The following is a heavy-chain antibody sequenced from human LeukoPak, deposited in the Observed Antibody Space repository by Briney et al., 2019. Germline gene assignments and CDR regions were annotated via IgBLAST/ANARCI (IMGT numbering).Heavy chain of an antibody. CDR1: GYTFTSYD. CDR3: ARLVPTGVLPDY. CDR2: MNPNSGNT. J-gene: IGHJ4*02. V-gene: IGHV1-8*01. Sequence: ASVKVSCKASGYTFTSYDINWVRQATGQGLEWMGWMNPNSGNTGYAQKFQGRVTMTRNTSISTAYMELSSLRSEDTAVYYCARLVPTGVLPDYWGQGTLVTVSS. D-gene: IGHD4-23*01.